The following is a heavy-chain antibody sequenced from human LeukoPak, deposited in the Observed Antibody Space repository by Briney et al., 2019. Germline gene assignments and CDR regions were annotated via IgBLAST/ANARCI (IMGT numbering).Heavy chain of an antibody. Sequence: GGSLRLSCAASGFTFSSYGMSWVRQAPGKGLEWVSSISGGGGSTYYADSVKGRFTISRDNSKNTLYLQMNSLRAEDTAVYYCAKGSSRITMIVVVTPFDYWGQGTLVTVSS. CDR2: ISGGGGST. V-gene: IGHV3-23*01. CDR3: AKGSSRITMIVVVTPFDY. CDR1: GFTFSSYG. J-gene: IGHJ4*02. D-gene: IGHD3-22*01.